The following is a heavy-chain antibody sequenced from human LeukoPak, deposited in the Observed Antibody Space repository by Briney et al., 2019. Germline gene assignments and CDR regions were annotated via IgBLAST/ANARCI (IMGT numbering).Heavy chain of an antibody. J-gene: IGHJ2*01. D-gene: IGHD4-4*01. CDR1: GGSISSGGYY. V-gene: IGHV4-31*03. Sequence: PSETLSLTCTVSGGSISSGGYYWSWIRQHPGKGLEWIGYIYYSGSTYYNPSLKSRVTISVDTSKNQFSLKLSSVTAADTAVYYCARELGGDGYSEGWYFDLWGRGTLVTVSS. CDR2: IYYSGST. CDR3: ARELGGDGYSEGWYFDL.